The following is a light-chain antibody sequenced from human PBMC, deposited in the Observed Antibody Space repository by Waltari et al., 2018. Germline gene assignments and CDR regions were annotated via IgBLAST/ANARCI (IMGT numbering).Light chain of an antibody. V-gene: IGLV2-23*02. CDR3: CSYAGTPRVV. Sequence: QSALTQPASVSGSPGQSITISCPGPKNDIGSSNLVSWYQHHPGKAPKVIIFEVNKRPSGVSNRFSGSKSGNTASLTVSGLHPEDEADYYCCSYAGTPRVVFGGGTKLTVL. CDR1: KNDIGSSNL. J-gene: IGLJ2*01. CDR2: EVN.